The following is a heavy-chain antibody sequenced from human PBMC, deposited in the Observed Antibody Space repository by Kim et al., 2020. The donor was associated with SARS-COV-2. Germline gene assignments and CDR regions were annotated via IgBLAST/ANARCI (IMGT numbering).Heavy chain of an antibody. CDR3: ARGSPLYGAPIDY. J-gene: IGHJ4*02. CDR1: GGSISSGGYY. Sequence: SETLSLTCTVSGGSISSGGYYWSWIRQHPGKGLEWIGYIYYSGSTYYKPSLKSRVSISLYTSKNQFSLKLSSVTAADTAVYYCARGSPLYGAPIDYWGQGTLVTVSS. CDR2: IYYSGST. V-gene: IGHV4-31*03. D-gene: IGHD2-8*01.